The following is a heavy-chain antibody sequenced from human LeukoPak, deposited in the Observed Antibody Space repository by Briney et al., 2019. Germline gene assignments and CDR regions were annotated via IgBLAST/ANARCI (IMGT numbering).Heavy chain of an antibody. Sequence: PSETLSLTCAVYGGSFSGYYWSWIRQPPGKGLEWIGEINHSGSTNYNPSLKSRVTISVDTSKNQFSLKLSSVTAADTAVYYCARDFLDDGGFNWFDPWGQGTLVTVSS. V-gene: IGHV4-34*01. D-gene: IGHD3-16*01. CDR2: INHSGST. J-gene: IGHJ5*02. CDR3: ARDFLDDGGFNWFDP. CDR1: GGSFSGYY.